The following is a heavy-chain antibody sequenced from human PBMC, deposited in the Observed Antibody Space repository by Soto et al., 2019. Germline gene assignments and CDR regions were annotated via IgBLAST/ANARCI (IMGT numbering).Heavy chain of an antibody. CDR2: IYNDGST. V-gene: IGHV3-53*01. CDR1: GFTVSTNY. Sequence: EVQLVESGGGLIQPGGSLRLSCAASGFTVSTNYMNWVRQAPRKGLEWVSVIYNDGSTYYADSVKGRFTISRDNSKNTLYLQMNSLRAEDTAVYYCARDWGGNTVSYWYFDLWGRGTLVTVSS. D-gene: IGHD4-4*01. CDR3: ARDWGGNTVSYWYFDL. J-gene: IGHJ2*01.